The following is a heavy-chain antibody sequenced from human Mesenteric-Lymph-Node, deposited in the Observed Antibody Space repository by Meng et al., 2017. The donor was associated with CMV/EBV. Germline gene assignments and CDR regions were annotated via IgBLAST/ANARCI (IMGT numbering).Heavy chain of an antibody. CDR1: GYTFSDFY. CDR2: IDPEDGEA. V-gene: IGHV1-69-2*01. J-gene: IGHJ6*02. D-gene: IGHD6-19*01. Sequence: ASVKVSCKASGYTFSDFYMHWVKQAPGKGLEWMGLIDPEDGEAIYSEKFQGGVTITADTSTDTAYMELRSLRSEDTAVYYCATDQPSYDITLAGMGYYYGMDVWGQGTTVTVSS. CDR3: ATDQPSYDITLAGMGYYYGMDV.